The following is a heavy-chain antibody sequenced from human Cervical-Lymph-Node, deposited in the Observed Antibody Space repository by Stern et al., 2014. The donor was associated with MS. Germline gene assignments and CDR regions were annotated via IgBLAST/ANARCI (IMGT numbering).Heavy chain of an antibody. CDR2: INPSGGST. D-gene: IGHD2-21*02. V-gene: IGHV1-46*03. CDR3: ARDIVVVTARQRYYGMDV. Sequence: DQLVESGAEVKKPGASVKVSCKASGYTFTSYYMHWVRQAPGQGLEWMGIINPSGGSTSYAQKFQGRVTMTRDTSTSTVYMELSSLRSEDTAVYYCARDIVVVTARQRYYGMDVWGQGTTVTVSS. J-gene: IGHJ6*02. CDR1: GYTFTSYY.